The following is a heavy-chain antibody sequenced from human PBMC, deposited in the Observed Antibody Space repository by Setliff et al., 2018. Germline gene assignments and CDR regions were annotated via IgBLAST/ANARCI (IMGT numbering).Heavy chain of an antibody. CDR2: SYSGGPST. CDR1: GFAFPNFA. CDR3: AKEWGYCNSASCHRPFDS. D-gene: IGHD2-2*02. J-gene: IGHJ4*02. V-gene: IGHV3-23*03. Sequence: LRLSCTASGFAFPNFAMSWVRQIAGKGLEWVSTSYSGGPSTYYADSVKGRFIISRDDSESTLFLQMDSLRVEDTAVYYCAKEWGYCNSASCHRPFDSWGQGTLVTVSS.